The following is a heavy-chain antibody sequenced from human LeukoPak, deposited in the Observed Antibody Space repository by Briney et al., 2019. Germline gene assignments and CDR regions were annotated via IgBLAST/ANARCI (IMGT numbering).Heavy chain of an antibody. Sequence: ASVKVPCKASGYTFTGYYMHWVRQAPGQGLEWMGWINPNSGGTNYAQKFQGRVTMTRDTSISTAYMELSRLRSDDTAVYYCARDLEYSSSSRGNWFDPWGQGTLVTVSS. D-gene: IGHD6-6*01. CDR1: GYTFTGYY. J-gene: IGHJ5*02. V-gene: IGHV1-2*02. CDR2: INPNSGGT. CDR3: ARDLEYSSSSRGNWFDP.